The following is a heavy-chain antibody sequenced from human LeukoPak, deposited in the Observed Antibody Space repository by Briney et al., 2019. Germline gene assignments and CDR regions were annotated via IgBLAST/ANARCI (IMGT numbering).Heavy chain of an antibody. Sequence: PGGLLRLSCAASGFTFSSYWMSWVRQAPGKGLEWVANVNQDGSDKYYVDSVKGRFTISRDNSKNTVFLQMSSLTVEDTAVYYCARTISYFDYWGRGTLVTVSS. CDR2: VNQDGSDK. V-gene: IGHV3-7*01. D-gene: IGHD5-24*01. CDR3: ARTISYFDY. CDR1: GFTFSSYW. J-gene: IGHJ4*02.